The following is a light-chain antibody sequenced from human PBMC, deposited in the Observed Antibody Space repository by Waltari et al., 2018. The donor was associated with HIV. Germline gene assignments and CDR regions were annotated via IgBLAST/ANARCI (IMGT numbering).Light chain of an antibody. Sequence: EIVMTQSPSTLSVSPGGRVTPSCTASQSVTRELAWYQQKPGQPPRLLIYGSSIRAAGIPARFSGRGSETGFTLTISGLQSDDSAVYYCQQYDHWPPCTFGQGTKLEIK. CDR3: QQYDHWPPCT. J-gene: IGKJ2*02. CDR1: QSVTRE. CDR2: GSS. V-gene: IGKV3-15*01.